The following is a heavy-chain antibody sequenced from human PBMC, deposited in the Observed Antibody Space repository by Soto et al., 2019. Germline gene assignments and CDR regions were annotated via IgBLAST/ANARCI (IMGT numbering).Heavy chain of an antibody. CDR1: GYTFTSYG. J-gene: IGHJ6*02. CDR2: ISAYNGNT. D-gene: IGHD3-3*01. V-gene: IGHV1-18*04. Sequence: ASVKVSCKASGYTFTSYGISWVRQAPGQGLEWMGCISAYNGNTNYPQKLQGRVTMTTDTSTSTAYMELRSLRSEDTVVYYCARDYDFWSGTDDYYYYGMDVWGQGTTVTVSS. CDR3: ARDYDFWSGTDDYYYYGMDV.